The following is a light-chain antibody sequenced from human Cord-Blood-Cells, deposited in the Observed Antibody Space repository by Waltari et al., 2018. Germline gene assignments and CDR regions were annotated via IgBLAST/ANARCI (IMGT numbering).Light chain of an antibody. CDR3: QQYDNLPLT. V-gene: IGKV1-33*01. Sequence: DIQMTQSPSSLSASVGDRVTITCQASQDISNYLNWYQQKLEKAPKLLIYDATNLETGVPTRFSGSGSGTDFTFTISSLQPEDIATYYGQQYDNLPLTFGGGTKVEIK. CDR1: QDISNY. CDR2: DAT. J-gene: IGKJ4*01.